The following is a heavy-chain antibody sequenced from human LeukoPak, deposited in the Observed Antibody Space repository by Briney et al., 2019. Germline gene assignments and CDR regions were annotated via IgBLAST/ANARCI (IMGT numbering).Heavy chain of an antibody. CDR3: ARGLIYYDSRGHYLAERPYFDY. J-gene: IGHJ4*02. CDR2: IYKAGDP. D-gene: IGHD3-22*01. CDR1: GFTVSTNY. V-gene: IGHV3-53*01. Sequence: PGGSLRLSCAASGFTVSTNYMTWVRQAPGKGLEWVSVIYKAGDPYNADSVKGRFSISRDNRKNMLYLQMNSLRAEDTAVYYCARGLIYYDSRGHYLAERPYFDYWGRGTLVTVSS.